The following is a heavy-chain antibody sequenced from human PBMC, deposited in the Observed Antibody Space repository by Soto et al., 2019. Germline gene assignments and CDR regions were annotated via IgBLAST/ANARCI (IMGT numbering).Heavy chain of an antibody. CDR2: INPNSGGT. CDR3: ARELGYCSGGSCLGPYYYYYGMDV. Sequence: GASVKVSCKAIGYSFTSHYMHWVRQAPGQGLEWMGWINPNSGGTNYAQKFQGWVTMTRDTSISTAYMELSRLRSDDTAVYYCARELGYCSGGSCLGPYYYYYGMDVWGQGTTVTVSS. J-gene: IGHJ6*02. CDR1: GYSFTSHY. V-gene: IGHV1-2*04. D-gene: IGHD2-15*01.